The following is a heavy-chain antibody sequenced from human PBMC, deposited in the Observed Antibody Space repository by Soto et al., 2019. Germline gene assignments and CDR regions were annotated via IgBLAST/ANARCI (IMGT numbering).Heavy chain of an antibody. V-gene: IGHV1-24*01. Sequence: SVKVSCKVSGYTLTELSMHWGRQAPVKGLEWMGGFDPEDGETIYAQKFQGRVTMTEDTSTDTAYMELSSLRSEDTAVYYCATSTGITGTTRYYGMDVWGQGTTVTVSS. J-gene: IGHJ6*02. CDR3: ATSTGITGTTRYYGMDV. CDR2: FDPEDGET. CDR1: GYTLTELS. D-gene: IGHD1-7*01.